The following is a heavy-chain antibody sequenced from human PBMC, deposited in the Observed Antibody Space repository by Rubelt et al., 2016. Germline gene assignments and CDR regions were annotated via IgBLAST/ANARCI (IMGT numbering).Heavy chain of an antibody. CDR2: IYWNDDK. V-gene: IGHV2-5*01. CDR3: ARHTVPDYDSTGYNGFNF. CDR1: GFSLSTSGVG. J-gene: IGHJ4*02. D-gene: IGHD3-22*01. Sequence: QITLKESGPTLVKPTQTLTLTCTFSGFSLSTSGVGVGWIRQPPGKALEWLALIYWNDDKRYSPSLKSRLTITKDTSKNQVVLTMTNMDPGETATYNCARHTVPDYDSTGYNGFNFWGQGTLVTVSS.